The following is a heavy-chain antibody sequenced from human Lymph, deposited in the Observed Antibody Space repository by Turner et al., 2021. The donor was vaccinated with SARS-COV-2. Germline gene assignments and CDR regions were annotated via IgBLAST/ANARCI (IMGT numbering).Heavy chain of an antibody. CDR1: GGSMNSNY. J-gene: IGHJ5*02. Sequence: QAQLQESGPRLVKPLETLSLPCTVSGGSMNSNYWSWIRQPPGKRLEWIGYIYYRGSTNYNPSLESRVTISVDTSRNQFSLNLTSVAAADTAIYYCARETVNNWVDPWGQGTLVTVSS. CDR2: IYYRGST. D-gene: IGHD2-21*02. CDR3: ARETVNNWVDP. V-gene: IGHV4-59*01.